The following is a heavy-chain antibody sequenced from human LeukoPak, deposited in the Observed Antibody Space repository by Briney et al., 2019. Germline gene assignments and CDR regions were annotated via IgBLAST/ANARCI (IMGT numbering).Heavy chain of an antibody. CDR2: ISSSGGYI. CDR3: ASFETVGVTWFDP. V-gene: IGHV3-21*01. Sequence: RGSLRLSCAVSGFTISSYRMNWVRQAPGKGLEWVSSISSSGGYIYYVDSVQGRFTISRDNAKNSLYLQMNGLSGDDTAVYYCASFETVGVTWFDPWGQGTLVTVSS. D-gene: IGHD1-26*01. J-gene: IGHJ5*02. CDR1: GFTISSYR.